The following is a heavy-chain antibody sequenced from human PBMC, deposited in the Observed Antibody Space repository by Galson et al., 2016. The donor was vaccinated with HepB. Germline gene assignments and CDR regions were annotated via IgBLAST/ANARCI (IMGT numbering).Heavy chain of an antibody. CDR3: ARVGYYGSGRAYYLDS. D-gene: IGHD3-10*01. Sequence: ATLSLTCTVSGGSVSRGSYSWSWIWPPPGKGLEWIGYIYYTGSTNYNPSLKSRVTISVDTSKNQFSLKPRSVTAADTAGYYCARVGYYGSGRAYYLDSWGQGRLVTVSS. V-gene: IGHV4-61*01. CDR2: IYYTGST. CDR1: GGSVSRGSYS. J-gene: IGHJ4*02.